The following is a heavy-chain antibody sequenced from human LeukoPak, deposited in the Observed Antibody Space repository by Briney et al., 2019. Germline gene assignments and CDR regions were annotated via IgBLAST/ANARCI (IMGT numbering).Heavy chain of an antibody. CDR1: GYSFTSYW. Sequence: GESLKISCKGSGYSFTSYWIAWVRQMPGKGLEWMGIIYPSDSDTRYSPSFQGQVTISADKSITTAYLQWSSLEASDTAMYYCARRQGCSSTSCPPDYWGQETLVTVSS. CDR3: ARRQGCSSTSCPPDY. V-gene: IGHV5-51*01. J-gene: IGHJ4*02. CDR2: IYPSDSDT. D-gene: IGHD2-2*01.